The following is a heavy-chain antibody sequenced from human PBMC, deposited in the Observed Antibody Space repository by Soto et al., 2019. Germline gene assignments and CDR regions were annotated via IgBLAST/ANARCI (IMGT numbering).Heavy chain of an antibody. V-gene: IGHV2-5*01. J-gene: IGHJ5*02. D-gene: IGHD6-6*01. CDR2: IYASGGT. CDR3: GHRRDVATRCWFDP. Sequence: QITLKESGPTLVKSTQTLTLTCTFSGFSLSSGGGAVGWIRQPPGKALEWLAIIYASGGTHYSPSLKTRLTITQDTSKNPVVLTMTNMDPVDTATYYCGHRRDVATRCWFDPWGQGILVTVSS. CDR1: GFSLSSGGGA.